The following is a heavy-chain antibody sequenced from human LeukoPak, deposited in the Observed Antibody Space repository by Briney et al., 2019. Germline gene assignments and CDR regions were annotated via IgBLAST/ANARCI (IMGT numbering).Heavy chain of an antibody. J-gene: IGHJ4*02. CDR3: ATSDLIAVASRPFDY. V-gene: IGHV4-34*01. Sequence: KPSETLSLTCAVYGGSFSGYYWSWIRQPPGKGLEWIGEINHSGSTNYNPSLKSRVTISVDTSKNQFSLKLSPVTAADTAMYYCATSDLIAVASRPFDYWGQGTLVTVSS. CDR2: INHSGST. CDR1: GGSFSGYY. D-gene: IGHD6-19*01.